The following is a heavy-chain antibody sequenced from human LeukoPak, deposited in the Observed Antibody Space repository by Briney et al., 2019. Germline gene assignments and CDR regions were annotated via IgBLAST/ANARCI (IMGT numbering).Heavy chain of an antibody. CDR1: GYTFTSYD. CDR3: ARGLMVYAGIRFDP. D-gene: IGHD2-8*01. Sequence: ASVKVSCKASGYTFTSYDINWVRQATGQGLEWMGWMNPNRGNTGDAQKLQGRVTMTRNTSISTAYMELSSLRSEDTAVYYCARGLMVYAGIRFDPWGQGTLVTVSS. CDR2: MNPNRGNT. J-gene: IGHJ5*02. V-gene: IGHV1-8*01.